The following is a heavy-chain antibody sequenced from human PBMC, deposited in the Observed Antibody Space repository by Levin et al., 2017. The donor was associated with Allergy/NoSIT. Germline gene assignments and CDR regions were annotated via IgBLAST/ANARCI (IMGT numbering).Heavy chain of an antibody. CDR2: IEQDGTER. J-gene: IGHJ6*03. CDR1: GFTFSSYW. D-gene: IGHD3-10*01. V-gene: IGHV3-7*01. Sequence: AGGSLRLSCAASGFTFSSYWMTWVRQAPGKGLEWVANIEQDGTERYYVDSVKGRFTISRDNAKKLLYLQMDSLRAEDTAVYYCARDQEYYDASGSSLQYYYDYYMDVWGKGTTVTVSS. CDR3: ARDQEYYDASGSSLQYYYDYYMDV.